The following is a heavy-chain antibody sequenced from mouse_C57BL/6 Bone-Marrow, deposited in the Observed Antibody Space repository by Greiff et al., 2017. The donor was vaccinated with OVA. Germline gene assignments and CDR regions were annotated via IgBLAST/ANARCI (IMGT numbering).Heavy chain of an antibody. CDR1: GFTFSDAW. Sequence: EVQLVESGGGLVQPGGSMKLSCAASGFTFSDAWMDWVRQSPEKGLEWVAEIRNKANNHATYYAESVKGRFTISRDDSKSSVYLQMTSLRAEDTGIYYCTRLYYYGSSSWFAYWGQGTLVTVSA. J-gene: IGHJ3*01. CDR3: TRLYYYGSSSWFAY. D-gene: IGHD1-1*01. V-gene: IGHV6-6*01. CDR2: IRNKANNHAT.